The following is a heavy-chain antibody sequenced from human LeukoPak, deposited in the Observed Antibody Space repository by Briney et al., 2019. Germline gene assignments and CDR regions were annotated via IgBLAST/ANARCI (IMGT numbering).Heavy chain of an antibody. V-gene: IGHV3-21*01. Sequence: PGGSLRLSCAASGFTFSSYAMSWVRQAPGKGLEWVSAISSDSFYIYYADSVKGRFTVSRDNAKSSLYLQMNGLRAEDTALYYCARRKYGCSGGSCYGFAFDLWGQGTMVTVSS. CDR1: GFTFSSYA. CDR2: ISSDSFYI. D-gene: IGHD2-15*01. J-gene: IGHJ3*01. CDR3: ARRKYGCSGGSCYGFAFDL.